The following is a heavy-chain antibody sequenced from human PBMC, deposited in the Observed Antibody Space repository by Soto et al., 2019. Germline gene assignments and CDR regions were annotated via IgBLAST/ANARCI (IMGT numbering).Heavy chain of an antibody. CDR3: ASPPASVYDLGATTSYYGMDV. CDR1: GLTVSTQY. V-gene: IGHV3-53*01. CDR2: IYRGGNT. D-gene: IGHD5-12*01. Sequence: EVQLVESGGGLIQPGGSLRLSCAASGLTVSTQYMSWVRQAPGKGLEWVSVIYRGGNTYYADSVKGRFTISRDNSKNTLYLQVNGLRAEDPAVYYCASPPASVYDLGATTSYYGMDVWGQGTTVTVSS. J-gene: IGHJ6*02.